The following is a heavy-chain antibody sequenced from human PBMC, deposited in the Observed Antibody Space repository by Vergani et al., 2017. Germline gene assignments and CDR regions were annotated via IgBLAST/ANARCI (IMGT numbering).Heavy chain of an antibody. CDR3: ARAWGFAEYFQH. CDR1: GFPFSAYW. Sequence: EVQLVESGGGLVQPGGSLRLSCAASGFPFSAYWMHWVRQAPGKGLVWVSRINSDGSSATYADSVKGRFTISRDNSKNTLYLQMNSLRAEDTAVYYCARAWGFAEYFQHWGQGTLVTVSS. V-gene: IGHV3-74*01. CDR2: INSDGSSA. D-gene: IGHD3-16*01. J-gene: IGHJ1*01.